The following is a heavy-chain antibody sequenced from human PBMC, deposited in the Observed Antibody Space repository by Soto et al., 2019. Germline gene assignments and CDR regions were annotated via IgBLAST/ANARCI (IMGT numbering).Heavy chain of an antibody. CDR3: ARDYPHCSRTSCYFQD. Sequence: TVSGDSISSYYWSWIRQPAGKGLEWIGRIYSSVSTNYNPSLKSRVTMSVDTSKNQFSLKLSSVTAADTAVYFCARDYPHCSRTSCYFQDWGQGTLVTVSS. V-gene: IGHV4-4*07. D-gene: IGHD2-2*01. CDR1: GDSISSYY. CDR2: IYSSVST. J-gene: IGHJ1*01.